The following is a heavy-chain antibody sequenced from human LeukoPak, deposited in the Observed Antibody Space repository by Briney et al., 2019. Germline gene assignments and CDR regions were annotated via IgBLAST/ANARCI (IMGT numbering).Heavy chain of an antibody. J-gene: IGHJ2*01. Sequence: GGSLRLSCAASGFTFSSYNMNWVRQAPGKGLEWISYISSSSSTIYYADSVKGRFTISRDNAKNTLYLQMNSLRAEDTAVYYCAKVGTRGLRPHWYFDLWGRGTLVTVSS. CDR1: GFTFSSYN. CDR2: ISSSSSTI. D-gene: IGHD5-12*01. CDR3: AKVGTRGLRPHWYFDL. V-gene: IGHV3-48*01.